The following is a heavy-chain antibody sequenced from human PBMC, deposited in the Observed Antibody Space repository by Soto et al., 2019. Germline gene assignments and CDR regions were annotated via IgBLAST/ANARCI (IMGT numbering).Heavy chain of an antibody. V-gene: IGHV4-30-2*01. CDR2: IYHSGST. D-gene: IGHD3-10*01. J-gene: IGHJ4*02. CDR1: GGSISSGGYS. Sequence: SETLSLTCAVSGGSISSGGYSWSWIRQPPGKGLEWIGYIYHSGSTYYNPSPKSRVTISVDRSKNQFSLKLSSVTAADTAVYYCARSDFFYPRNYGPGYFDYWGQGTLVPVSS. CDR3: ARSDFFYPRNYGPGYFDY.